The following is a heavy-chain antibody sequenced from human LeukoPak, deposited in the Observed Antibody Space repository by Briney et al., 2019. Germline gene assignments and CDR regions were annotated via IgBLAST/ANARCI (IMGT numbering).Heavy chain of an antibody. D-gene: IGHD3-10*01. CDR2: INSDGSIT. V-gene: IGHV3-74*01. Sequence: AGGSLRLSCAASGFTFTTYWMHWVRQAPGKGLVWVSHINSDGSITSYADSVKGRFTISRDNAKNTLYLQMNSLRAEDTAVYYCARDHRGVRDYFDYWGQGTLVTVSS. CDR1: GFTFTTYW. J-gene: IGHJ4*02. CDR3: ARDHRGVRDYFDY.